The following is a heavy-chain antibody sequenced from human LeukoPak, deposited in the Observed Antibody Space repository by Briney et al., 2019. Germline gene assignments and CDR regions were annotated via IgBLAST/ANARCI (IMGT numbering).Heavy chain of an antibody. Sequence: GGSLRLSCAASGFTFSSYSMDWVRQAPGKGLEWISSISSSSTSKYYVDSVKGRFTISRDNAKNSLYLQMNSLRVEDTAVYYCARDGRLYCSGDYCYSYYFDYWGQGSLVTVSS. V-gene: IGHV3-21*01. J-gene: IGHJ4*02. CDR2: ISSSSTSK. CDR3: ARDGRLYCSGDYCYSYYFDY. D-gene: IGHD2-15*01. CDR1: GFTFSSYS.